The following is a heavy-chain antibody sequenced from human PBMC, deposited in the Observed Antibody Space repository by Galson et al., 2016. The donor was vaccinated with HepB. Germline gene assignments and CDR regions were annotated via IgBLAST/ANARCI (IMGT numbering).Heavy chain of an antibody. D-gene: IGHD6-19*01. Sequence: SLRLSCAASGFTFDDYAMHWVRQAPGKGLEWVSGITWNTGSRDYADSVKGRFTVSRDNAKNSLYLQMNSLTTEDTALYFCAKARIAVATTGDNAFDLWGQGTVVRVSS. V-gene: IGHV3-9*01. J-gene: IGHJ3*01. CDR2: ITWNTGSR. CDR3: AKARIAVATTGDNAFDL. CDR1: GFTFDDYA.